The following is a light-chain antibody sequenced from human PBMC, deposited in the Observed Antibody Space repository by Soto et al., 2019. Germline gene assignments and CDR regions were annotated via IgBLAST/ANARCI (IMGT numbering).Light chain of an antibody. V-gene: IGLV2-14*01. CDR3: SSYTSSSTLDV. Sequence: TERASGSASPGTAIRISCSGYSSDVGGYNYVSWYQQHPGKAPKLMIYDVSNRPSGVSNRFSGSKSGNTASLTISGLQAEDEADYYCSSYTSSSTLDVFGTGTKVTV. J-gene: IGLJ1*01. CDR2: DVS. CDR1: SSDVGGYNY.